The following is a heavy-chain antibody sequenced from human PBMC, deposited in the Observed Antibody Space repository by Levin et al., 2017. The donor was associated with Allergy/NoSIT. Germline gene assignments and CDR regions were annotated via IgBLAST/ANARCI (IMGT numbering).Heavy chain of an antibody. CDR3: TESKMDFAGATESFDF. J-gene: IGHJ4*02. Sequence: GGSLRLSCTSSRIIFDNYAMNWVRQAPGKGLEWVSGISGSGRDRYYADSVKGRFTISRDNSQKTVFLEMKSLGAADSALDYCTESKMDFAGATESFDFWGQGALVDVSS. D-gene: IGHD3/OR15-3a*01. V-gene: IGHV3-23*01. CDR2: ISGSGRDR. CDR1: RIIFDNYA.